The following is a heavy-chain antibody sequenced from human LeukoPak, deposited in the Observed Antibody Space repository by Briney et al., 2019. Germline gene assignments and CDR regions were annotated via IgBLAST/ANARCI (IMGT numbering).Heavy chain of an antibody. J-gene: IGHJ4*02. CDR1: RFIFSTYG. CDR3: AKDSLADIDY. Sequence: GGSLRHSRAASRFIFSTYGMYWLRQPPAKGLEWAAFIRHDGSIKKYADAVKGRSNSSRDNSKNTLYLQMNSLRAEVTAVYYCAKDSLADIDYWGQGTLVTVSS. V-gene: IGHV3-30*02. CDR2: IRHDGSIK. D-gene: IGHD3-16*01.